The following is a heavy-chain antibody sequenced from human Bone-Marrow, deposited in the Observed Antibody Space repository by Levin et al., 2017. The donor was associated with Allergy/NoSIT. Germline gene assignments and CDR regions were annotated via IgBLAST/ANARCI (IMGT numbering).Heavy chain of an antibody. Sequence: PGGSLRLSCAGSGFTFTSHAIHWVRQAPGKGLEGVAVSSYDGSEEYYADSVKGRFSISRDNSNNTVYLQINNLRFEDTAVYYCSTTILVDHFFDSWGQGTLVIVSS. D-gene: IGHD2-8*02. J-gene: IGHJ4*02. CDR2: SSYDGSEE. CDR1: GFTFTSHA. V-gene: IGHV3-30*03. CDR3: STTILVDHFFDS.